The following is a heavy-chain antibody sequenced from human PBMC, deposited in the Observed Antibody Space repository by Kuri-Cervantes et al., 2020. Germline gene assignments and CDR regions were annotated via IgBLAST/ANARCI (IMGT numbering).Heavy chain of an antibody. J-gene: IGHJ6*02. CDR1: GGSISSGGYS. Sequence: SQTLSLTCAVSGGSISSGGYSWSWIRQPPGKGLEWIGYIYHSGSTYYNPSLKSRVTISVDTSENQFSLKLSSVTAADTAVYYCAGYSSGWRYYYYGMDVWGQGTTVTVSS. CDR3: AGYSSGWRYYYYGMDV. D-gene: IGHD6-19*01. V-gene: IGHV4-30-2*02. CDR2: IYHSGST.